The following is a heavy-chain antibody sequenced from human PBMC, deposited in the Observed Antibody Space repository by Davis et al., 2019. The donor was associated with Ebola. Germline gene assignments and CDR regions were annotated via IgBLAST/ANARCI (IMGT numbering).Heavy chain of an antibody. V-gene: IGHV3-23*01. CDR2: ISGSGGST. CDR1: GFTFSSYA. CDR3: AKGLGGIIGELLS. D-gene: IGHD1-26*01. J-gene: IGHJ4*02. Sequence: GESLKISCAASGFTFSSYAMSWVRQAPGKGLEWVSAISGSGGSTYYADSVKGRFTISRDNSKNTLYLQMNSLRAEDTAVYYCAKGLGGIIGELLSWGQGTLVTVSS.